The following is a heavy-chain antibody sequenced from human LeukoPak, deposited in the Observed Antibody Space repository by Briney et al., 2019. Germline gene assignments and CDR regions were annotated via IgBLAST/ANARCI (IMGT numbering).Heavy chain of an antibody. J-gene: IGHJ3*02. Sequence: PGGSLRLSCAASGFSFSSYAMHWVRQAPGKGLEWVALISYDGSNKNYADSVKGRFTISRDNSKNTLYLQMNSLRSEDTAVYYCARDSRWGYSSSWYGPAEAFDIWGQGTMVTVSS. CDR1: GFSFSSYA. CDR2: ISYDGSNK. V-gene: IGHV3-30-3*01. CDR3: ARDSRWGYSSSWYGPAEAFDI. D-gene: IGHD6-13*01.